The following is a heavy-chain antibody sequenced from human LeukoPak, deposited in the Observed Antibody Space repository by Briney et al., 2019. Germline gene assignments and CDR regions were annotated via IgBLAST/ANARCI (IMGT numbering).Heavy chain of an antibody. CDR2: IDPSDSYT. CDR3: ARTYSSGWAFFDY. Sequence: GESLQISCQASGSSFTRYWISWVRQMPGKGLEWMGRIDPSDSYTNYSPSFQGHVTISADKSISTAYLQWRSLKASDTAIYYCARTYSSGWAFFDYWGQGNMVTVSS. CDR1: GSSFTRYW. D-gene: IGHD6-19*01. J-gene: IGHJ4*02. V-gene: IGHV5-10-1*01.